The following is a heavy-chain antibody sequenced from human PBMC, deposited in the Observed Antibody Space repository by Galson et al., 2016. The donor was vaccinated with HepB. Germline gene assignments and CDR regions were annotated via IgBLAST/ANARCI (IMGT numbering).Heavy chain of an antibody. Sequence: SVKVSCKASGYTFTGYYIHWVRQAPGQGPEWMGRIHPDTGGTDYAQRFQGRVTLTRDTSITTAYMDLTRLTSDDTAVYFCATQWFDWWGQGTPVTVSS. CDR1: GYTFTGYY. D-gene: IGHD6-19*01. V-gene: IGHV1-2*06. J-gene: IGHJ4*02. CDR3: ATQWFDW. CDR2: IHPDTGGT.